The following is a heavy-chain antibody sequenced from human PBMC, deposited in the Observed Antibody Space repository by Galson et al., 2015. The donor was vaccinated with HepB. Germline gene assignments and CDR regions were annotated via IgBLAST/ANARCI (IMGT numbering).Heavy chain of an antibody. V-gene: IGHV1-3*01. D-gene: IGHD6-19*01. CDR2: INAGNGNT. CDR1: GYTFTSYA. Sequence: SVKVSCKASGYTFTSYAMHWVRQAPGQRLEWMGWINAGNGNTKYSQKFQGRVTITRDTSASTAYMELSSLRSEDTAVYYCARDRPEGHQWLVRGRGYFDYWGQGTLVTVSS. CDR3: ARDRPEGHQWLVRGRGYFDY. J-gene: IGHJ4*02.